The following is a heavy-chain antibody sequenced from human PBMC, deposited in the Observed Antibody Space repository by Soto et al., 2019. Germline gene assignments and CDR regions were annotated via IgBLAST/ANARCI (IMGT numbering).Heavy chain of an antibody. CDR1: GGSISSGGYY. CDR2: IYYSGST. D-gene: IGHD6-6*01. CDR3: ARRLGYSSSADSYFDY. J-gene: IGHJ4*02. Sequence: SETLSLTCTVSGGSISSGGYYWSWIRQHPGKGLEWIGYIYYSGSTYYNPSLKSRFTIAVDTSKNQFSLKLGSVTAADTAVYYCARRLGYSSSADSYFDYWGQGTLVTVSS. V-gene: IGHV4-31*03.